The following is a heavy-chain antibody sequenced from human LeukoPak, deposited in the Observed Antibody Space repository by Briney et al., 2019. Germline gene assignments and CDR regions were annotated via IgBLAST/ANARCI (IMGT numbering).Heavy chain of an antibody. CDR2: IYWDEDK. D-gene: IGHD3-9*01. CDR3: ARSPYYDILTGSRGTFDY. Sequence: SGPTLVNPTQTLTLTCTFSGFSFSTSGVGVGWIRQPPGKALEWLAVIYWDEDKRYRPSLKSRLTITKDTSKNQEVLTMTNMDPVDTATYYCARSPYYDILTGSRGTFDYWGRGILVTVSS. J-gene: IGHJ4*02. CDR1: GFSFSTSGVG. V-gene: IGHV2-5*02.